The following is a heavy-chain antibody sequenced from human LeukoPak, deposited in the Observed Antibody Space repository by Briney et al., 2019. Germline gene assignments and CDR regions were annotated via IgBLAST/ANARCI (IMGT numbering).Heavy chain of an antibody. V-gene: IGHV3-23*05. CDR3: AKADSYGGNSQLFDF. Sequence: GGSLRLSCAASGFTFNNYAMHWVRQAPGKGLEWVLGIDGSGDNTYYADSVKGRFTISRDNSKDTLTLQMNSLRVEDTAVYFCAKADSYGGNSQLFDFWGQGTLVTVSS. D-gene: IGHD4-23*01. CDR2: IDGSGDNT. CDR1: GFTFNNYA. J-gene: IGHJ4*02.